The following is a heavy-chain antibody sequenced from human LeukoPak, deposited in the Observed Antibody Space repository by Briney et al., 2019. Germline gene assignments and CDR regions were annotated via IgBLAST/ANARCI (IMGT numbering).Heavy chain of an antibody. CDR2: IYASGST. V-gene: IGHV4-59*08. D-gene: IGHD6-13*01. CDR3: ARQGGYSSPFSV. J-gene: IGHJ6*04. CDR1: GGSISSYY. Sequence: SETLSLTCTVSGGSISSYYWSWIRLPPGKGLEFIGYIYASGSTHYNPSLKSRVTISVDTSRNQISLKLNSVTAADTAVYYCARQGGYSSPFSVWGKGTTVTVSS.